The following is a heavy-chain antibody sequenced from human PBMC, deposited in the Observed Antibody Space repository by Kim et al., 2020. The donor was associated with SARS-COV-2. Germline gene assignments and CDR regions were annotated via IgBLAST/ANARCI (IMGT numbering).Heavy chain of an antibody. Sequence: GGSLRLSCAASGFTFSSYGMHWVRQAPGKGLEWVAVISYDGSNKYYADSVKGRFTISRDNSKNTLYLQMNSLRAEDTAVYYCAKGEGSYYLYYYYYGMDVWGQGTTVTVSS. D-gene: IGHD1-26*01. CDR2: ISYDGSNK. V-gene: IGHV3-30*18. J-gene: IGHJ6*02. CDR1: GFTFSSYG. CDR3: AKGEGSYYLYYYYYGMDV.